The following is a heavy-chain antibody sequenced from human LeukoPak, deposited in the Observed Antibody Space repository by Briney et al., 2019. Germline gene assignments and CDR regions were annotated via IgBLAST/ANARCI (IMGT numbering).Heavy chain of an antibody. CDR3: ARGTVTNDY. CDR2: INHSGST. CDR1: GGSFSGYY. Sequence: SETLSLTCAVYGGSFSGYYWSWIRRPPGKGLEWIGEINHSGSTNYNPSLKSRVTISVDTSKNQFSLKLSSVTAADTAVYYCARGTVTNDYWGQGTLVTVSS. V-gene: IGHV4-34*01. J-gene: IGHJ4*02. D-gene: IGHD4-17*01.